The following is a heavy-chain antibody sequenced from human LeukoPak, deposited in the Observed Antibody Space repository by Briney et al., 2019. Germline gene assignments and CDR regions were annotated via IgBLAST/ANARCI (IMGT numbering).Heavy chain of an antibody. CDR3: ARELWFGGLLWDY. J-gene: IGHJ4*02. Sequence: GRSLRLSCAASGFTFSSYGMHWVRQAPGKGLEWVAVIWYDGSNKCYADSVKGRFTISRDNSKNTLYLQMNSLRAEDTAVYYCARELWFGGLLWDYWGQGTLVTVSS. CDR1: GFTFSSYG. D-gene: IGHD3-10*01. V-gene: IGHV3-33*01. CDR2: IWYDGSNK.